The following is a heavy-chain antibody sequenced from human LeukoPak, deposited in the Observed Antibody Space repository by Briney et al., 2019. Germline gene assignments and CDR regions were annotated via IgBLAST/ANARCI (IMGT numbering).Heavy chain of an antibody. V-gene: IGHV4-39*01. J-gene: IGHJ5*02. CDR1: GGSISSSFNY. CDR2: IYESGSA. Sequence: PPETLSLTCTVSGGSISSSFNYWAWIRQPPGKGLEWIGSIYESGSAYYNPSLKSRITMSVDTSENQFSLKLTSVTAADTAVYYCARHYGPWGQGTLVTVSS. CDR3: ARHYGP. D-gene: IGHD3-16*01.